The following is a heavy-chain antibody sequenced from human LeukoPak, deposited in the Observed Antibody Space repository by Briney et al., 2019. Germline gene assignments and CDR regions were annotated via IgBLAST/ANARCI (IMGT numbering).Heavy chain of an antibody. CDR3: ARDRTPYGDYVSAFDI. Sequence: SETLSLTCAVYGGSFSGYYWSWIRQPPGKGLEWIREINHSGSTNYNPSLKSRVTISVDTSKNQFSLKLSSVTAADTAVYYCARDRTPYGDYVSAFDIWGQGTMVTVSS. CDR2: INHSGST. CDR1: GGSFSGYY. V-gene: IGHV4-34*01. J-gene: IGHJ3*02. D-gene: IGHD4-17*01.